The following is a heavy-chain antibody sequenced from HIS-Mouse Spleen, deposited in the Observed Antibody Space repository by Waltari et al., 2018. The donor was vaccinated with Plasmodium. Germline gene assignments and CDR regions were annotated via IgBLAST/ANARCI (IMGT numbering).Heavy chain of an antibody. CDR1: GYTFTNYV. V-gene: IGHV1-18*01. CDR2: SLPYNGNT. D-gene: IGHD6-19*01. CDR3: ARGSAGDAFDI. J-gene: IGHJ3*02. Sequence: QVQLVQSGAEVKKPGASVKVSCKASGYTFTNYVISWVRQAPGQGLEWMGWSLPYNGNTHVAQKLQGRVTMTTDTSTSTAYMELRSLRSDDTAVYYCARGSAGDAFDIWGQGTMVTVSS.